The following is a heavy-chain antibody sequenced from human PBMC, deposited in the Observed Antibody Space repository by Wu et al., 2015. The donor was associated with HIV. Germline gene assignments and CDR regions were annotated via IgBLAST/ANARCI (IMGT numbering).Heavy chain of an antibody. Sequence: QVQLVQSGAEVKKPGASVKVSCKASGYTFTGYYMHWVRQAPGQGLEWMGWINPNSGGTNYAQKFQGRVTMTRDTSISTAYMELSRLRSDDTAVYYCARDNQYYDSSGYYLRNWFDPVGPGNPGHRLL. CDR2: INPNSGGT. CDR1: GYTFTGYY. CDR3: ARDNQYYDSSGYYLRNWFDP. J-gene: IGHJ5*02. D-gene: IGHD3-22*01. V-gene: IGHV1-2*02.